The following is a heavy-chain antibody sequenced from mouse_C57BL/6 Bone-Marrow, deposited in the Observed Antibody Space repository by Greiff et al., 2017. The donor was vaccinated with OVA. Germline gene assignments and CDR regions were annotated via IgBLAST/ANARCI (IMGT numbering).Heavy chain of an antibody. Sequence: QVQLKQPGAELVKPGASVKVSCKASGYTFTSYWMHWVKQRPGQGLEWIGRIHPSDSDTNYNQKFKGKATLTVDKSSSTAYMQLSSLTSEDSAVYYCAMGIYYYGSSYRDYAMDYWGQGTSVTVSS. CDR1: GYTFTSYW. CDR2: IHPSDSDT. V-gene: IGHV1-74*01. J-gene: IGHJ4*01. CDR3: AMGIYYYGSSYRDYAMDY. D-gene: IGHD1-1*01.